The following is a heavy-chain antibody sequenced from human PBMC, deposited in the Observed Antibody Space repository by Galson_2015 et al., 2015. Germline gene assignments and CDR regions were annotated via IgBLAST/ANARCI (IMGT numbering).Heavy chain of an antibody. CDR3: AKDQYSNHYYYGMDV. CDR2: ISGSGGST. V-gene: IGHV3-23*01. Sequence: SLRLSCAASGFTFSSYAMSWVRQAPGKGLEWVSAISGSGGSTYYADSVKGRFTISRDNSKSTLYLQMNSLRAEDTAVYYCAKDQYSNHYYYGMDVWGQGTTVTVSS. CDR1: GFTFSSYA. J-gene: IGHJ6*02. D-gene: IGHD4-11*01.